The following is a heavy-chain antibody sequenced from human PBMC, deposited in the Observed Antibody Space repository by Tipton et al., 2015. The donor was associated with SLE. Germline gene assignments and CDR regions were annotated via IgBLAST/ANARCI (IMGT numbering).Heavy chain of an antibody. D-gene: IGHD3-3*01. CDR1: GFTFSSYS. V-gene: IGHV3-21*01. Sequence: SLRLSCAASGFTFSSYSMNWVRQAPGKGLEWVSSISSSSSYIYYADSVKGRFTISRDNAKNSLYLQMNSLRAEDTAVYYCASDQYFGVVIIPSNYYGMDVWGQGTTVTVSS. CDR2: ISSSSSYI. J-gene: IGHJ6*02. CDR3: ASDQYFGVVIIPSNYYGMDV.